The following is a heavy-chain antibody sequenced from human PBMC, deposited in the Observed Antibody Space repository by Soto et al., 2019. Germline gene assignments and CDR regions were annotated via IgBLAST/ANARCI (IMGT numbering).Heavy chain of an antibody. CDR1: GGTFSSYA. V-gene: IGHV1-69*05. CDR2: IIPIFGTA. J-gene: IGHJ6*02. CDR3: ARAVGWMNYRNSATDV. Sequence: QVQLVQSGAEVKKPGSSVKVSCKASGGTFSSYAISWVRQAPGQGLEWMGGIIPIFGTANYAQKFQGRVTITPDESTSRADMGVRSLSSEVTALYYCARAVGWMNYRNSATDVWGQGTTVTVSS. D-gene: IGHD6-25*01.